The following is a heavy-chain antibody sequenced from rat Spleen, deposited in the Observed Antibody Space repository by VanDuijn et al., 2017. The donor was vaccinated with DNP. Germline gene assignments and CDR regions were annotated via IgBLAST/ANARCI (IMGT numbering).Heavy chain of an antibody. CDR1: GFTFSSFP. CDR3: TREGPFFDY. V-gene: IGHV5-46*01. Sequence: EVQLVESGGGLVQPGRSMKLSCAASGFTFSSFPMAWVRQAPTKGLEWVATISTSGGSTYYRDSVKGRFTISRDNAKSTLYLQMNSLRSEDTATYYCTREGPFFDYWGQGVMVTVSS. CDR2: ISTSGGST. J-gene: IGHJ2*01.